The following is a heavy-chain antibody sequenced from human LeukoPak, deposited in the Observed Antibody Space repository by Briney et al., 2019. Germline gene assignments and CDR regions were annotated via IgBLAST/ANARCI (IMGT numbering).Heavy chain of an antibody. CDR2: ISGSGGST. D-gene: IGHD1-1*01. V-gene: IGHV3-23*01. CDR3: AEEFLERRFGWFDR. J-gene: IGHJ5*02. Sequence: PRGSLRLSCAASGFTFSSYAMSWVRQAPGKGLEWVSAISGSGGSTYYADSVTGRFTISRDNSKNTLYLQMNSLRAQDTAVYYCAEEFLERRFGWFDRWGQGTLLTVSS. CDR1: GFTFSSYA.